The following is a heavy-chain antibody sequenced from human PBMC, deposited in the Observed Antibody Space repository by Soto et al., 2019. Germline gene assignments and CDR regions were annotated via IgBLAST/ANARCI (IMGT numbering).Heavy chain of an antibody. J-gene: IGHJ5*02. Sequence: SETLSLTCTVSGGSISSSSYYWGWIRQPPGKGLEWIGSIYYSGSTYYNPSLKSRVTISVDTSKNQFSLKLSSVTAADTAVYYCASSPGIAAAERWFDPWGQGTLVTVSS. CDR1: GGSISSSSYY. D-gene: IGHD6-13*01. V-gene: IGHV4-39*01. CDR2: IYYSGST. CDR3: ASSPGIAAAERWFDP.